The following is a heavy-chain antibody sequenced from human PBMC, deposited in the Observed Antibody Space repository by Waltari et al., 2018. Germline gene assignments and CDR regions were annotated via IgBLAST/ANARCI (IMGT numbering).Heavy chain of an antibody. Sequence: QVQLVQSGAEVKKPGASVKVSCQASGYPFTSYGLTWVRQAPGQGREWMGWISAYNGNTIYAQKFQGRVTMTTDTSTSTAYMELRSLTSDDTAVYNCARGSLVAAGTSLNDYWGQGTLVTVSS. V-gene: IGHV1-18*01. CDR1: GYPFTSYG. J-gene: IGHJ4*02. CDR3: ARGSLVAAGTSLNDY. D-gene: IGHD6-13*01. CDR2: ISAYNGNT.